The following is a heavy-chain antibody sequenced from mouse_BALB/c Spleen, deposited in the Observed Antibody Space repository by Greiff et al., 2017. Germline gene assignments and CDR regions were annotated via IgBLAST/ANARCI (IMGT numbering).Heavy chain of an antibody. Sequence: EVNLVESGGGLVKPGGSLKLSCAASGFTFSSYAMSWVRQSPEKRLEWVAEISSGGSYTYYPDTVTGRFTISRDNAKNTLYLEMSSLRSEDTAMYYCARDSSGYVDAMDYWGQGTSVTVSS. J-gene: IGHJ4*01. V-gene: IGHV5-9-4*01. CDR2: ISSGGSYT. D-gene: IGHD3-1*01. CDR3: ARDSSGYVDAMDY. CDR1: GFTFSSYA.